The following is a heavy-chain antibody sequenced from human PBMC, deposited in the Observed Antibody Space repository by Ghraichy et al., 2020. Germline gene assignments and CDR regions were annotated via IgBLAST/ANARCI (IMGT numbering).Heavy chain of an antibody. CDR3: AKDMGSGLHGGFDY. CDR1: GFTFDDYA. CDR2: ISWNSGSI. Sequence: GGSLRLSCAASGFTFDDYAMHWVRQAPGKGLEWVSGISWNSGSIGYADSVKGRFTISRDNAKNSLYLQMNSLRAEDTALYYCAKDMGSGLHGGFDYWGQGTLVTVSS. J-gene: IGHJ4*02. V-gene: IGHV3-9*01. D-gene: IGHD6-19*01.